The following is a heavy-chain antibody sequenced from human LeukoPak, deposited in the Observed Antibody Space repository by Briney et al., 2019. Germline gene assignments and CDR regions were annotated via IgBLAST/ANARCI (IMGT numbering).Heavy chain of an antibody. J-gene: IGHJ4*02. D-gene: IGHD5-18*01. CDR3: ARERGDTAMVFDY. V-gene: IGHV3-11*06. Sequence: GGSLRLSCAASGFTFSDYYMSWIRQAPGKGLEWVSYISSSSSYTNYAESVKGRFTISRDNAKNSLYLQMNSLRAEDTAVYYCARERGDTAMVFDYWGQGTLVTVSS. CDR2: ISSSSSYT. CDR1: GFTFSDYY.